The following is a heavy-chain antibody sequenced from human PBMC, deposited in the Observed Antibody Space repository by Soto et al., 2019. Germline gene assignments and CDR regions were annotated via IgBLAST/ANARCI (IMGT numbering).Heavy chain of an antibody. Sequence: ASVKVSCKASGYIFTTYAMHWVRHAPGQSLEWMGWINAGNGNTKYSQMFQGRVTITRDTSASTAYMELNSLTSEDTAVYYCAIIGIGGDSEYFDYWGQAIQVTGSS. CDR1: GYIFTTYA. J-gene: IGHJ4*02. D-gene: IGHD2-21*02. CDR3: AIIGIGGDSEYFDY. CDR2: INAGNGNT. V-gene: IGHV1-3*01.